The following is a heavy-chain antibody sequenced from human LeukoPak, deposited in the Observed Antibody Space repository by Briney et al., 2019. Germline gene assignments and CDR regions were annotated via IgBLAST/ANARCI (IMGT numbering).Heavy chain of an antibody. Sequence: ASVKVSCKASGYTFTSYAMNWVRQAPGQGLEWMGWINTNTGNPTYAQGFTGRFVFSLDTSVSTAYLQISSLKAEDTAVYYCARSVHFYPARWADYWGQGTLVTVSS. CDR1: GYTFTSYA. J-gene: IGHJ4*02. V-gene: IGHV7-4-1*02. CDR2: INTNTGNP. CDR3: ARSVHFYPARWADY. D-gene: IGHD3-3*02.